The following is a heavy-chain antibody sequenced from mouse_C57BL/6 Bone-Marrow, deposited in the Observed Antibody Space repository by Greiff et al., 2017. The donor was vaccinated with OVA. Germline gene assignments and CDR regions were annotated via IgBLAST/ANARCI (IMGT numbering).Heavy chain of an antibody. V-gene: IGHV5-4*01. J-gene: IGHJ2*01. CDR3: ARERYYGYYFDY. CDR2: ISDGGSYT. Sequence: EVMLVESGGGLVKPGGSLKLSCAASGFTFSSYAMSWVRQTPEKRLEWVATISDGGSYTYYPDNVKGRFTISRDNAKNNLYLQMSHLKSEDTAMYYCARERYYGYYFDYWGQGTTLTVSS. CDR1: GFTFSSYA. D-gene: IGHD1-1*01.